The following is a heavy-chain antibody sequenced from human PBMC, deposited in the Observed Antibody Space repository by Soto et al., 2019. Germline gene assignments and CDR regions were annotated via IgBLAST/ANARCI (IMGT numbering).Heavy chain of an antibody. CDR3: AKDRRVVAVAGIEYFQH. Sequence: GGSLRLSCAASGFTFSSYAMSWVRQAPGKGLEWVSAISGSGGSTYYADSVKGRFTISRDNSKNTLYLQMNSLRAEDTAVYYCAKDRRVVAVAGIEYFQHWGQGTLVTVSS. CDR2: ISGSGGST. CDR1: GFTFSSYA. D-gene: IGHD6-19*01. V-gene: IGHV3-23*01. J-gene: IGHJ1*01.